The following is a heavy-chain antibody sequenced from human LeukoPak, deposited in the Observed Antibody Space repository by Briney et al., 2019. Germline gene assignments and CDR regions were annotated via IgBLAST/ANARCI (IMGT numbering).Heavy chain of an antibody. D-gene: IGHD3-22*01. CDR3: ARICIGGSSGYCCGKTYYFDY. CDR1: GGSISSGGYY. Sequence: SETLSLTCTVSGGSISSGGYYWSWIRQHPGKGLEWIGYIYYSGSTYYNPSLKSRVTISVDTSKNQFSLKLSSVTAADTAVYYCARICIGGSSGYCCGKTYYFDYWGQGTLVTVSS. CDR2: IYYSGST. V-gene: IGHV4-31*03. J-gene: IGHJ4*02.